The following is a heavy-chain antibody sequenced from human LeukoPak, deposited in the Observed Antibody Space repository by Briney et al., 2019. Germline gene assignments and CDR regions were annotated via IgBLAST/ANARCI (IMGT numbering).Heavy chain of an antibody. CDR1: GFTFRIYA. CDR3: ATPRELGFHYFDY. Sequence: PGGSLRLSCAASGFTFRIYAMYWVRQAPGKGLEWVAMISYDGNNKDYADSVKGRFTISRDNSKNTLYLQMNSLRADDTSIYYCATPRELGFHYFDYWGQGTLVTVSS. D-gene: IGHD7-27*01. J-gene: IGHJ4*02. CDR2: ISYDGNNK. V-gene: IGHV3-30*04.